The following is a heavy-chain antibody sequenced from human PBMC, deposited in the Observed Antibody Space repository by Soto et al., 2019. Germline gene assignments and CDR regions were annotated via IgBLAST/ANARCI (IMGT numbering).Heavy chain of an antibody. V-gene: IGHV1-69*12. CDR3: ASPYSSSFYYYGMDG. D-gene: IGHD6-6*01. Sequence: QVQLVQSGAEVKKPGSSVKVSCKASGGTFSSYAITWVRQAPGQGLEWMGGIIPIFGTANYAQKFQGRFTITADESMGTAYMELSSLRAEDTAVDYCASPYSSSFYYYGMDGWGQGSTVTVSS. J-gene: IGHJ6*02. CDR2: IIPIFGTA. CDR1: GGTFSSYA.